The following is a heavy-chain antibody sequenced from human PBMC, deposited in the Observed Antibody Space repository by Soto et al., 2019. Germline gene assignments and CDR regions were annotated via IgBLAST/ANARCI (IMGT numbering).Heavy chain of an antibody. CDR3: VRDGNCSTQSCYGNWFDP. CDR1: GFTFIPYW. J-gene: IGHJ5*02. CDR2: INWDESHT. Sequence: EVQLVESGGGLVQPGGSLRLACAASGFTFIPYWRHWIRLVPGKGMEWGSRINWDESHTYYSASVKAPFTIRSDNPKNAQHLAMNSQMAAATAMSYCVRDGNCSTQSCYGNWFDPWGQGTLVTVSS. D-gene: IGHD2-15*01. V-gene: IGHV3-74*01.